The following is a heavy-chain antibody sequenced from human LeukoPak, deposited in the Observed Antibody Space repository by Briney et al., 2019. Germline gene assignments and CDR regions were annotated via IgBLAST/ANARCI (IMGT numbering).Heavy chain of an antibody. CDR1: GYTFTAYY. D-gene: IGHD6-19*01. CDR3: ARDYYTRGRYSSGGLIVSW. Sequence: ASVKISCKASGYTFTAYYMHWVRQAPGQGLEWLGWINPNSGGTNYAQKFQGRVTMTRDTSISTAYMELSRLTFDDTAVYYCARDYYTRGRYSSGGLIVSWWGQGTLVTVSS. J-gene: IGHJ4*02. V-gene: IGHV1-2*02. CDR2: INPNSGGT.